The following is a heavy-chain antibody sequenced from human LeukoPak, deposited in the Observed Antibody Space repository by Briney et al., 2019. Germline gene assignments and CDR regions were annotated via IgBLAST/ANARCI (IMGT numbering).Heavy chain of an antibody. J-gene: IGHJ4*02. CDR1: GFTFSSYA. Sequence: PGGSLRLSCAASGFTFSSYAMSWVRQAPGKGLEWVSYISSSSSTIYYADSVKGRFTISRDNAKNSLYLQMNSLRAEDTAVYYCARAARGPFDYWGQGTLVTVSS. D-gene: IGHD3-16*01. CDR3: ARAARGPFDY. CDR2: ISSSSSTI. V-gene: IGHV3-48*01.